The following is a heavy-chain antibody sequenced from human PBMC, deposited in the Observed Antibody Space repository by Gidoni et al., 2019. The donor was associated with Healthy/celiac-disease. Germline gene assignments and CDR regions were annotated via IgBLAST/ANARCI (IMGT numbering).Heavy chain of an antibody. CDR2: ISYDGSNK. Sequence: GVVQPGRSLRLSCAASGFTFSSYGMHWVRQAPGKGLEWVAVISYDGSNKYYAESVKGRFTISRDNSKNTLYLQMNSLRAEDTAVYYCAKKDYGDYWGQGTLVTVSS. CDR3: AKKDYGDY. CDR1: GFTFSSYG. J-gene: IGHJ4*02. V-gene: IGHV3-30*18.